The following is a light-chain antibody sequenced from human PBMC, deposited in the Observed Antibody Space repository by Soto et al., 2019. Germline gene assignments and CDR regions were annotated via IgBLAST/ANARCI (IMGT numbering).Light chain of an antibody. V-gene: IGKV3-20*01. Sequence: EIVLTQSPGTLSLSPWERATLSCGASQSVTSNYLAWYQQKPGQAPRLLIFGASIRVKGIPDRFIGSGSGTDFTLTISRLEPEDFAVYYCQVYDRSPLFGGGTKVDIK. J-gene: IGKJ4*01. CDR3: QVYDRSPL. CDR2: GAS. CDR1: QSVTSNY.